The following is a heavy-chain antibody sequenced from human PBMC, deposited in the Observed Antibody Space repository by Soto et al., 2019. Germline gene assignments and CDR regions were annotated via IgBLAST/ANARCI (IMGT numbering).Heavy chain of an antibody. J-gene: IGHJ6*02. Sequence: QVQLVQSGAELRKPGSSVKVSCKASGGNFSDYTINWVRQAPGQRLEWMGGVIPIFDTANYAEKFQGRVTITADESTSTSFMEVSSLRSEDTAVYYCARNGTLTGYSYGMDVWGQGTMVTVSS. D-gene: IGHD1-1*01. CDR2: VIPIFDTA. V-gene: IGHV1-69*01. CDR3: ARNGTLTGYSYGMDV. CDR1: GGNFSDYT.